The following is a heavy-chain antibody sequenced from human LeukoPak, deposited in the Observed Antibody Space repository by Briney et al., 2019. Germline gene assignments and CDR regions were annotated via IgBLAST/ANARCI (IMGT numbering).Heavy chain of an antibody. D-gene: IGHD5-12*01. CDR3: ASGYYYFDY. Sequence: PGGSLRLSCAASGLAFSSYAMSWVRQAPGKGLEWVSAISGSGGSTYYADSVKGRFTISRDNSKNTLYLQMNSLRAEDTAVYYCASGYYYFDYWGQGTLVTVSS. J-gene: IGHJ4*02. CDR2: ISGSGGST. CDR1: GLAFSSYA. V-gene: IGHV3-23*01.